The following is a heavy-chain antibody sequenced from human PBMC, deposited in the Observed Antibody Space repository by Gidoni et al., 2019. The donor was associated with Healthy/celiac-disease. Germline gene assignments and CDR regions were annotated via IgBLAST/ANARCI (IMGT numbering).Heavy chain of an antibody. CDR1: GGSFSGYY. CDR2: INHSGST. V-gene: IGHV4-34*01. CDR3: ARLGGYDPFDY. D-gene: IGHD5-12*01. Sequence: QVQLQQWGAGLLKPSETLSLTCAVYGGSFSGYYWCWIRQPPGKGLEWIREINHSGSTNYNPSLKSRVTISVDTAKNQFSLKLGSVTAADTAVYYCARLGGYDPFDYWGQGTLVTVSS. J-gene: IGHJ4*02.